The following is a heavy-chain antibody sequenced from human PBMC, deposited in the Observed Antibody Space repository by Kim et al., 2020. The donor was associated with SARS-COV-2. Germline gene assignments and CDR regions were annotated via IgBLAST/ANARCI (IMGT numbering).Heavy chain of an antibody. J-gene: IGHJ4*02. V-gene: IGHV4-39*01. CDR3: AGLSNVASTS. Sequence: SETLSLTCTVSGGSIRSSTYYWGWIRQPPGKGLEWIGNIYYSGSTSYNPSLKSRVTISVDTSKNHFSLKLSSVTAADTAVYYCAGLSNVASTSWGQGTLVTVSS. D-gene: IGHD2-15*01. CDR2: IYYSGST. CDR1: GGSIRSSTYY.